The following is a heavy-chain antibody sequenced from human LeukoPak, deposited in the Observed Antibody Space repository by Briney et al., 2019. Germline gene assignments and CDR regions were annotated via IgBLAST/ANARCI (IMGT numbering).Heavy chain of an antibody. CDR2: ISYDGSNK. V-gene: IGHV3-30-3*01. Sequence: GGSLRLSCAASGFTFSTYAMHWVRQAPGKGLEWVAVISYDGSNKYYADSVKGRFTISRDNSKNTLYLQMNSLRAEDTAVYYCARDPESSSFFDYWGQGTLVTVSS. D-gene: IGHD6-6*01. CDR3: ARDPESSSFFDY. CDR1: GFTFSTYA. J-gene: IGHJ4*02.